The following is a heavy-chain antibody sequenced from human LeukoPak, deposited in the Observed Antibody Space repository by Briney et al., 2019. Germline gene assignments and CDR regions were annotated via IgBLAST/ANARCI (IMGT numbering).Heavy chain of an antibody. CDR1: GYTFTGYY. CDR3: ARDGHIVVVVAAYYMDV. CDR2: INPNSGGT. D-gene: IGHD2-15*01. V-gene: IGHV1-2*06. Sequence: ASVKVSCKASGYTFTGYYMHWVRQAPGQGLEWMGRINPNSGGTNYAQKLQGRVTMTRDTSISTAYMELSRLRSDDTAVYYCARDGHIVVVVAAYYMDVSGNRTTVTVSS. J-gene: IGHJ6*03.